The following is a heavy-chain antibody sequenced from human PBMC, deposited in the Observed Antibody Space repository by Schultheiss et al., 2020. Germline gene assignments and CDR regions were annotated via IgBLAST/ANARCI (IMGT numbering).Heavy chain of an antibody. CDR2: IYYSGST. V-gene: IGHV4-34*01. J-gene: IGHJ6*02. CDR1: GGSFSGYY. CDR3: ARNRATYYYYYGMDV. Sequence: GSLRLSCAVYGGSFSGYYWGWIRQPPGKGLEWIGSIYYSGSTYYNPSLKSRVTISVDTSKNQFSLKLSSVTAADTAVYYCARNRATYYYYYGMDVWGQGHTGTVAS. D-gene: IGHD1-26*01.